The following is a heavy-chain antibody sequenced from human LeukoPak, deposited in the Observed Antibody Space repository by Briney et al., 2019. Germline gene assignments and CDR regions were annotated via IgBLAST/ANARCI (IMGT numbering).Heavy chain of an antibody. CDR2: IYTSGST. Sequence: PSETLSLTCTVSGGSISSYYWSWIRQPAGKGLEWIGRIYTSGSTNYNPSLKSRVTMSVDTSKNQFSLKLSSVTAADTAVYYCARGTAARLIEAFDIWGQGTMVTVSS. V-gene: IGHV4-4*07. CDR1: GGSISSYY. D-gene: IGHD6-6*01. J-gene: IGHJ3*02. CDR3: ARGTAARLIEAFDI.